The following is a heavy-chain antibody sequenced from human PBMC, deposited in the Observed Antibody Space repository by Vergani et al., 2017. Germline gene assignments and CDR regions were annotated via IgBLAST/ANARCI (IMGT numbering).Heavy chain of an antibody. Sequence: QLQLQESGPGLVKPSETLSLTCTVSGGSISSSSYYWGWIRQPPGKGLEWIGSIYYSGSTYYNPSLKSRVTISVDTSKNQFSLKLSSVTAADTAVYYCARVVFGGLNWFDPWGQGTLVTVSS. CDR1: GGSISSSSYY. CDR2: IYYSGST. CDR3: ARVVFGGLNWFDP. V-gene: IGHV4-39*01. D-gene: IGHD3-3*01. J-gene: IGHJ5*02.